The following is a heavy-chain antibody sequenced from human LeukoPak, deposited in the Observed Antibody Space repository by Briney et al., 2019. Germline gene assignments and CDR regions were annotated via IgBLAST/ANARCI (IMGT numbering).Heavy chain of an antibody. D-gene: IGHD3-10*01. J-gene: IGHJ4*02. CDR1: GYTFTSYG. CDR2: ISAYNGNT. Sequence: GASVKVSCKASGYTFTSYGITWVRQAPGQGLEWMGWISAYNGNTNYAQKVQGRVTMTTDTSTSTACMELRSLRSDDTAVYYCARVSHYYGSEIEYWGQGTLVTVSS. V-gene: IGHV1-18*01. CDR3: ARVSHYYGSEIEY.